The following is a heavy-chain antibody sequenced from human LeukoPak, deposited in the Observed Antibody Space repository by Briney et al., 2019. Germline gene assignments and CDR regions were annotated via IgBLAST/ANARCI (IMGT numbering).Heavy chain of an antibody. D-gene: IGHD2-2*01. CDR2: ISSSGAYI. J-gene: IGHJ6*03. Sequence: GGSLRLSCAASGFTFSDFGMNWVRQAPGKRLEWVARISSSGAYISYADSVKGRFTISRDNAKNSLYLQMNSLGADDTAVYFCARGIGYCSSTRCSPGYYMDVWGKGTTVTVSS. V-gene: IGHV3-21*01. CDR1: GFTFSDFG. CDR3: ARGIGYCSSTRCSPGYYMDV.